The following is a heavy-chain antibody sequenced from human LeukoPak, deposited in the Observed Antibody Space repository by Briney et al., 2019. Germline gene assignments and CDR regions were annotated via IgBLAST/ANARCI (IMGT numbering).Heavy chain of an antibody. Sequence: PGGSLRLSCAASGFTFDDYTMHWVRQAPGKGLEWVSLISWDGGSTYYADSVKGRFTISRDNSKNSLYLQMNSLRTEDTALYYCAKPHSGEQLEADMDVWGKGTTVTVSS. CDR1: GFTFDDYT. CDR3: AKPHSGEQLEADMDV. CDR2: ISWDGGST. V-gene: IGHV3-43*01. J-gene: IGHJ6*03. D-gene: IGHD6-6*01.